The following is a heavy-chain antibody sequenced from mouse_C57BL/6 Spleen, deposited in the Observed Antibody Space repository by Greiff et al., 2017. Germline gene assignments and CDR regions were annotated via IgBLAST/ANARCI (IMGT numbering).Heavy chain of an antibody. J-gene: IGHJ2*01. D-gene: IGHD2-4*01. V-gene: IGHV8-12*01. Sequence: QVTLKESGPGILQSSQTLSLTCSFSGFSLSTSGMGVSWIRQPSGKGLEWLAHIYWDDDKRYNPSLKSRLTISKDTSRNQVFLKITSGDTADTATYYCARRAAYYDYDGGYFDDWGQGTTLTVSS. CDR2: IYWDDDK. CDR1: GFSLSTSGMG. CDR3: ARRAAYYDYDGGYFDD.